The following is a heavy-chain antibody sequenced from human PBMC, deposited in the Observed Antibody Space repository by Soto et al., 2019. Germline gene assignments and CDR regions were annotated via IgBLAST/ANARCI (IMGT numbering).Heavy chain of an antibody. CDR1: GASIRRPGYY. D-gene: IGHD2-15*01. CDR2: VYYSGIT. Sequence: PSETLSLTFPVSGASIRRPGYYWSWIRHHPGEGLEWIGFVYYSGITDYNPSLKSRVSISADTSKNEFSLRLYSVTAADTAVYYCASSGGPEGDWFDPWGPGTLVTVSS. V-gene: IGHV4-31*03. CDR3: ASSGGPEGDWFDP. J-gene: IGHJ5*02.